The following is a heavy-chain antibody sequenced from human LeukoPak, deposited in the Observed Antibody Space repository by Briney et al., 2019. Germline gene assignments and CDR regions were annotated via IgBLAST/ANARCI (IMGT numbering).Heavy chain of an antibody. V-gene: IGHV5-51*01. CDR2: IYPADSDT. Sequence: GESLKISCKASGYSFRNQWIGWVRQMPGKGLEWMGIIYPADSDTRYSPSFQGQVTISADKSISTAYLQWSSLMASDTAMYYCARHETGPYFDYWGQGTLVTVSS. D-gene: IGHD1-1*01. J-gene: IGHJ4*02. CDR1: GYSFRNQW. CDR3: ARHETGPYFDY.